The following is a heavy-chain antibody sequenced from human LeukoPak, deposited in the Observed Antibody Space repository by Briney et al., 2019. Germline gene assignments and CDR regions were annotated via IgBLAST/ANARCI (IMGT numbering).Heavy chain of an antibody. CDR2: IYPGDSDT. CDR1: EYSFTSYW. Sequence: GESLKISCKGSEYSFTSYWIGWVRQMPGKGLEWMGIIYPGDSDTRYSPSFQGQVTISADKSISTAYLQWSSLKASDTAMYYCARRFGAIFGVVPFDYWGQGTLVTVSS. D-gene: IGHD3-3*01. CDR3: ARRFGAIFGVVPFDY. J-gene: IGHJ4*02. V-gene: IGHV5-51*01.